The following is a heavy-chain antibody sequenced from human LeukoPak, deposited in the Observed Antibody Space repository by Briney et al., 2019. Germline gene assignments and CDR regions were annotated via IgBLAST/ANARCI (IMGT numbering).Heavy chain of an antibody. J-gene: IGHJ6*03. V-gene: IGHV4-59*01. CDR3: ARGGLSYYYMNV. Sequence: SETLSLTCTVSGGSIRSNYWSWVRQPPGKGLEWIGYMYYSGSTNYNPSLKSRVTISVDTSKKQFSLKLSSVTAADTAVYYCARGGLSYYYMNVWGKGTTVTVSS. CDR1: GGSIRSNY. CDR2: MYYSGST.